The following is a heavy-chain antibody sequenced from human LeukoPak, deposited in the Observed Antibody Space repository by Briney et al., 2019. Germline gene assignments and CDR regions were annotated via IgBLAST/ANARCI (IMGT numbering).Heavy chain of an antibody. J-gene: IGHJ4*02. D-gene: IGHD3-9*01. V-gene: IGHV3-48*03. CDR3: ARASYDVLTG. CDR2: ISSSGDTI. Sequence: PGRSLRLSRAASGFTFSNYAMSWVRQAPGKGLEWIAYISSSGDTIYYADSVKGRFTISRDNAKNSLYLQMNTLRTEDTAVYYCARASYDVLTGWGQGTLVAVSS. CDR1: GFTFSNYA.